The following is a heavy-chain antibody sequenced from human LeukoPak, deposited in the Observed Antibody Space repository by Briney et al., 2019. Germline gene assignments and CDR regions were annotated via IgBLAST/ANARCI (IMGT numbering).Heavy chain of an antibody. CDR1: GGSISSGSYY. J-gene: IGHJ6*03. D-gene: IGHD3-3*01. V-gene: IGHV4-61*02. Sequence: SQTLSLTCTVSGGSISSGSYYWSWIRQPAGKGLEWIGRIYTSGSTNHNPSLKSRVTISVDTSKNQFSLKLSSVTAADTAVYYCARSPTVFGVVYMDVWGKGTTVTVSS. CDR2: IYTSGST. CDR3: ARSPTVFGVVYMDV.